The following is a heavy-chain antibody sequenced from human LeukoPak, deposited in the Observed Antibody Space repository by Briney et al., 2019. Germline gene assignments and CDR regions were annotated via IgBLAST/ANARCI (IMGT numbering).Heavy chain of an antibody. CDR2: INHSGST. CDR3: ARGSDYYYYGMDV. CDR1: GGSFSGFY. J-gene: IGHJ6*02. Sequence: SETLSLTCAVYGGSFSGFYWSWIRQPPGKGLGWRGEINHSGSTNYNPSPKSRVTISVDTSKNQFSLKLSSVTAADTAVYYCARGSDYYYYGMDVWGQGTTVTVSS. V-gene: IGHV4-34*01.